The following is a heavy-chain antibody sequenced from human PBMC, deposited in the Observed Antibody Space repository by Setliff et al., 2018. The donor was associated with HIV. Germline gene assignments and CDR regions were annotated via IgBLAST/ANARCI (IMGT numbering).Heavy chain of an antibody. CDR1: GHSITRGYY. J-gene: IGHJ2*01. D-gene: IGHD2-15*01. Sequence: SETLSLTCTVSGHSITRGYYWGWIRQPPEKGLEWIGSTYHSGTTYYNPSLKSRVTISADTSKNQVSLKLSSVTAADTAVYYCARDLIGYCSGGSCNTGLDWYFDLWGRGTLVTVSS. V-gene: IGHV4-38-2*02. CDR3: ARDLIGYCSGGSCNTGLDWYFDL. CDR2: TYHSGTT.